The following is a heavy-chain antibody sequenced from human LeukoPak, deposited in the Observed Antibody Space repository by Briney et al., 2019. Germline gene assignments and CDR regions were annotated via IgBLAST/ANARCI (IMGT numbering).Heavy chain of an antibody. CDR2: INRNGVSA. Sequence: PGGSLRLSCAASGFIFDNYGMSWVRQVPGKGLEWVSRINRNGVSALYADSVKGRFTISRDNAKKPLYLQMNSLRVEDTALYYCARDGGWYKRGLDYYYYYMDVWGKGTTVTVSS. J-gene: IGHJ6*03. CDR1: GFIFDNYG. D-gene: IGHD6-19*01. V-gene: IGHV3-20*04. CDR3: ARDGGWYKRGLDYYYYYMDV.